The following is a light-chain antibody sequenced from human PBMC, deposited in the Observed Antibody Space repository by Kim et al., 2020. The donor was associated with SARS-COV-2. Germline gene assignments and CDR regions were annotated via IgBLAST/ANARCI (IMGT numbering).Light chain of an antibody. CDR2: TAS. V-gene: IGKV1-12*01. Sequence: VSVGDTVSITCRASQNINERLAWYQQKPGKAPKVLIYTASSLQSGVPSRFSGSGSGTEFTLTVSSLQPEDFATYYCQQAKSFPITFGRGTRLEIK. J-gene: IGKJ5*01. CDR3: QQAKSFPIT. CDR1: QNINER.